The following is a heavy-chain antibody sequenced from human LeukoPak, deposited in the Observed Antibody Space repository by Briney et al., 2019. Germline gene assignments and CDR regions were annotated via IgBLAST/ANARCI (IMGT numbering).Heavy chain of an antibody. J-gene: IGHJ4*02. V-gene: IGHV4-38-2*01. CDR1: GYSISSGYY. D-gene: IGHD2-15*01. Sequence: SETLSLTCAVSGYSISSGYYWGWIRQPPGKGLGWIGSIYHSGSTYYNPSLKSRVTISVGTSKNQVSLKLSSVTAADTAVYYCARVRSGSLGYWGQGALVTVSS. CDR3: ARVRSGSLGY. CDR2: IYHSGST.